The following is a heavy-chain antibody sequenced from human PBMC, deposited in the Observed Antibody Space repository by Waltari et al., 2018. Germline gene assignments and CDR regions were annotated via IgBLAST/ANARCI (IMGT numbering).Heavy chain of an antibody. V-gene: IGHV1-2*06. J-gene: IGHJ5*01. D-gene: IGHD3-22*01. CDR1: GYTFTGYY. CDR3: AREGYYYDSSGFNS. Sequence: QVQLVQSGAEVKKPGASVTVSCKASGYTFTGYYMHWVRQAPGQGLEWMGRINPNSVGTNYAQKFQGRVTMTRDTSISTAYMELSRLRSDDTAVYYCAREGYYYDSSGFNSWGQGTLVTVSS. CDR2: INPNSVGT.